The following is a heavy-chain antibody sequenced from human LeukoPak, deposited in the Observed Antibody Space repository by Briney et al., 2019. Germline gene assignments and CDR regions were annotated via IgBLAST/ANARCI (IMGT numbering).Heavy chain of an antibody. CDR2: IYHSGSP. D-gene: IGHD3-22*01. CDR1: GYSISSGYY. V-gene: IGHV4-38-2*02. CDR3: ARARSESGSYYYDSSGYLNWFDP. J-gene: IGHJ5*02. Sequence: SETLSLTCTVSGYSISSGYYWGWIRQPPGKGLEWIGSIYHSGSPNYNPSLKSRVTISVDTSKNQFSLKLSSVTAADTAVYYCARARSESGSYYYDSSGYLNWFDPWGQGTLVTVSS.